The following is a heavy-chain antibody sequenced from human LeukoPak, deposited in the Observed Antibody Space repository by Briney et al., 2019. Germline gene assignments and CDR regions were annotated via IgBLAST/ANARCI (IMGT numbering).Heavy chain of an antibody. D-gene: IGHD2-2*01. J-gene: IGHJ4*02. V-gene: IGHV1-46*01. CDR1: GYTFTSYY. CDR3: ARVGEKYQPRTHFDY. CDR2: INPSGGST. Sequence: ASVKVSCKASGYTFTSYYMHWVRQAPGQGLEWMGIINPSGGSTSYAQKFQGRVTMTRDTSTSTVYMELSSLRSEDTAVYYCARVGEKYQPRTHFDYWGQGTLVTVSS.